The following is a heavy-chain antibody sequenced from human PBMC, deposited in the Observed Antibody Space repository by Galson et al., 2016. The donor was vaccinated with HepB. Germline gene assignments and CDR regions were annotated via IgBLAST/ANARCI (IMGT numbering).Heavy chain of an antibody. Sequence: QSGAEVKKPGESLKISCKGSGYIFTTYWIAWVRQKPGQGLEWMGVIYPGDSDARYSPSFQGQVTMSADTSISTAYLQWNSLKASDTAMYYWVTLVSGYDSFNFDYWGQGSLVTVSS. CDR1: GYIFTTYW. J-gene: IGHJ4*02. D-gene: IGHD5-12*01. CDR2: IYPGDSDA. CDR3: VTLVSGYDSFNFDY. V-gene: IGHV5-51*01.